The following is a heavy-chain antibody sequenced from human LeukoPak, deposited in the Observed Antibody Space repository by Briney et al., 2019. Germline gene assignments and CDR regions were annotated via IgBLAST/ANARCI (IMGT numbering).Heavy chain of an antibody. J-gene: IGHJ4*02. CDR1: GGSITNTNY. CDR2: VNLQGST. CDR3: AREGGPYRPLDY. V-gene: IGHV4-4*02. Sequence: SETLSLTCGVPGGSITNTNYWTWVRRPPGKGLEWIGEVNLQGSTNYNPSLMGRVAISVDTSENHISLQLSSVTAADTAAYYCAREGGPYRPLDYSGQGTLVTVSS.